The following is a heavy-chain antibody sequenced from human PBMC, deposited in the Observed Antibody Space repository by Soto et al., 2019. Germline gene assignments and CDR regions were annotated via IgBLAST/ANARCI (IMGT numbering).Heavy chain of an antibody. J-gene: IGHJ4*02. CDR1: GLSVRRYY. CDR3: AARDY. V-gene: IGHV3-66*01. CDR2: IYTGGGT. Sequence: GXSLRLSCAASGLSVRRYYMSWVRQAPGKGLEWLSVIYTGGGTAYADSVKDRFTISRDDSKNTLYLQMNSLRDEDTAVYYCAARDYWGQGTLVTVSS.